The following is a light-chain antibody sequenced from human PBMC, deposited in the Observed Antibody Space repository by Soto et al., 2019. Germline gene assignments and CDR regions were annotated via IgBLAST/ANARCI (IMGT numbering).Light chain of an antibody. J-gene: IGLJ2*01. CDR1: SGYSNYK. V-gene: IGLV9-49*01. CDR2: VGTGGIVG. CDR3: VAVHGSGSNFVV. Sequence: QLVLTQPPSASASLGASVTLTCTLSSGYSNYKVDWYQQRPGKGPRFVMRVGTGGIVGSKGDGIPDRFSVLGSGLNRDLTIKNIQEEDESDYHCVAVHGSGSNFVVFGGGTKLTVL.